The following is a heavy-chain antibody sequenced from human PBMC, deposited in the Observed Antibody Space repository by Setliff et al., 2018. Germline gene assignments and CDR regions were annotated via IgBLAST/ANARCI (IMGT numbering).Heavy chain of an antibody. CDR2: IYPGDSIT. CDR1: GYSFSTCW. D-gene: IGHD3-10*01. Sequence: PGESLKISCKGSGYSFSTCWIGWVRQMPGKGLEWMGIIYPGDSITRYSPSFQGQVTISVDKSINTAYLQWSSLRASDNAIYYCARHPYYYRSGTYLDNNNRWFDPWGQGTLVTVSS. CDR3: ARHPYYYRSGTYLDNNNRWFDP. J-gene: IGHJ5*02. V-gene: IGHV5-51*01.